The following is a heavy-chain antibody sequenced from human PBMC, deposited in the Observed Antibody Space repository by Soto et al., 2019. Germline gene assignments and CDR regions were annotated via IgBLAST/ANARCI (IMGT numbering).Heavy chain of an antibody. J-gene: IGHJ4*02. D-gene: IGHD3-3*01. CDR2: ISDGGGST. CDR1: GFTFNNFA. Sequence: EVPLLESGGGLVQPGGSLRLSCAASGFTFNNFAMSWVRQAPGKGLEWVSSISDGGGSTYYGDSVKGRFTISRDNSKNTLYLQMNSLRAEDTAVYYCARCPGEKCARNTIFGVVGEGFDYWGQGTLVTVSS. CDR3: ARCPGEKCARNTIFGVVGEGFDY. V-gene: IGHV3-23*01.